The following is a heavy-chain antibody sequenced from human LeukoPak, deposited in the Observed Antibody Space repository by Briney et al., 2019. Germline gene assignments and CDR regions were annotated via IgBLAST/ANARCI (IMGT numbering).Heavy chain of an antibody. V-gene: IGHV3-23*01. Sequence: GGSLRLSCAASGFTFSSYAMSWVRQDPAKGLEWLSGIGVSGATTYYADSVKGRFTISRDNSKNTLYLQVNSLRGEDTAVYYCAKDVQRFSSSWYYFDSWGQGTLVTVSS. CDR1: GFTFSSYA. J-gene: IGHJ4*02. D-gene: IGHD6-13*01. CDR2: IGVSGATT. CDR3: AKDVQRFSSSWYYFDS.